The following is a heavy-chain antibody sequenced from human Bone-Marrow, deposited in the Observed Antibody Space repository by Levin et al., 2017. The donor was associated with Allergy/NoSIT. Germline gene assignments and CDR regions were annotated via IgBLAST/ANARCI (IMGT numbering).Heavy chain of an antibody. CDR3: ARGARDTALVTGIWYFDL. D-gene: IGHD5-18*01. J-gene: IGHJ2*01. Sequence: ASVKVSFEASGYTFIGYDIHWVRQATGQGPEWMGWISPKSGNTVSAQKFQGRVTMTRDTSTNTVDMELNSLRSDDTAMYYCARGARDTALVTGIWYFDLWGRGTLVTVFS. CDR1: GYTFIGYD. V-gene: IGHV1-8*01. CDR2: ISPKSGNT.